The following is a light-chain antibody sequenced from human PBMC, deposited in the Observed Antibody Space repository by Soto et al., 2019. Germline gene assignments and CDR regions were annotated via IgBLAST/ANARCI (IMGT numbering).Light chain of an antibody. J-gene: IGKJ5*01. CDR3: QQRHMWPIT. V-gene: IGKV3-11*01. CDR2: DAY. Sequence: EIVLTQSPATLSVSPGERVTLSCRVSQSVRSNLAWYQQKPGQAPRLLIYDAYNRATGIPPRFSGSGSGTDFTLTISSLEPEDSAVYYCQQRHMWPITFGQGTRLEIK. CDR1: QSVRSN.